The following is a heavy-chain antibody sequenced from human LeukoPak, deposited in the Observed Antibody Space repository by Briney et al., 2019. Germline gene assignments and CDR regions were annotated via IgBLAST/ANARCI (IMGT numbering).Heavy chain of an antibody. D-gene: IGHD5-24*01. Sequence: GGSLRLSCAASGFTFSSYNMNWVRQAPGKGLEWVSSISSSTSYIYYADSLKGRFTVSRDNAKNSLYLQMNSLRAEDTAVYYCARGLGDDYNAPYFDYWGQGTLVTVSS. CDR3: ARGLGDDYNAPYFDY. V-gene: IGHV3-21*01. J-gene: IGHJ4*02. CDR2: ISSSTSYI. CDR1: GFTFSSYN.